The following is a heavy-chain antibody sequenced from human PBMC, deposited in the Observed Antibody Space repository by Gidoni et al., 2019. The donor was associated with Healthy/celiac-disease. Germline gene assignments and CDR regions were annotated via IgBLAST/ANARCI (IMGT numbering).Heavy chain of an antibody. Sequence: QVQLVESGGGVVQPGRSLRLSCAASGFTFLSYAWHWVRQDPGKGLEGVAVISYDGRNKYYADSVKGRVTISRDNSKNTLYLQMNSLRAEDTAVYYCARKTSSSWYYPYHDAFDIWGQGTMVTVSS. V-gene: IGHV3-30*04. CDR2: ISYDGRNK. CDR3: ARKTSSSWYYPYHDAFDI. J-gene: IGHJ3*02. D-gene: IGHD6-13*01. CDR1: GFTFLSYA.